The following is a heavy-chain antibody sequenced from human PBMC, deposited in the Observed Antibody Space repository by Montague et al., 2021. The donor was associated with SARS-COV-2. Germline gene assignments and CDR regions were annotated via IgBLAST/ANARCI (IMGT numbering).Heavy chain of an antibody. CDR1: GGSISSNSYY. CDR2: IYYSGST. D-gene: IGHD4/OR15-4a*01. J-gene: IGHJ5*01. Sequence: SETLSLTCTVSGGSISSNSYYWGWIRQPPGKGLEWIGNIYYSGSTYYNPSLKSRVTMSLDTSKNQVSLKLSSVTAADTAVYYCARDASSANSPANNGFDSWGQGTLVTVSS. V-gene: IGHV4-39*07. CDR3: ARDASSANSPANNGFDS.